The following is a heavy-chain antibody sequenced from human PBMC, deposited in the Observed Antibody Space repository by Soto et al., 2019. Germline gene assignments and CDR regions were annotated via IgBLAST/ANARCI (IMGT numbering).Heavy chain of an antibody. V-gene: IGHV3-11*04. CDR3: ARGDTAMVIDY. J-gene: IGHJ4*02. Sequence: PGGSLRLSCAASGFTFRDYYMTWLRQAPGKGLEWVSYISPDGGNVYYADSVKGRFTISRDNAKNTLYLQMNSLRAEDTAVYYCARGDTAMVIDYWGQGT. CDR1: GFTFRDYY. CDR2: ISPDGGNV. D-gene: IGHD5-18*01.